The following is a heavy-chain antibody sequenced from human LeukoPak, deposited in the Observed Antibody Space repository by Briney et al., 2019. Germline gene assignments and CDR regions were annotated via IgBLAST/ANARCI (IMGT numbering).Heavy chain of an antibody. CDR3: ARGGWFGELLFDY. J-gene: IGHJ4*02. V-gene: IGHV3-21*01. CDR2: TDTSGNYI. D-gene: IGHD3-10*01. CDR1: GFTFSNYG. Sequence: GGSLRLSCTASGFTFSNYGMNWVRQAPGKGLEWVSFTDTSGNYIYYGDSVKGRFTISRDNAKNLVFLQMNGLRAEDTAVYYCARGGWFGELLFDYWGQGTLVTVSS.